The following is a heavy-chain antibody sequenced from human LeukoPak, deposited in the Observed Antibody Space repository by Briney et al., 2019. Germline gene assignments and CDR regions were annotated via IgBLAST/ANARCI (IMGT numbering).Heavy chain of an antibody. J-gene: IGHJ4*02. V-gene: IGHV3-30*02. CDR1: GCTFSSYG. CDR2: IRYDGSNK. D-gene: IGHD5-18*01. Sequence: GGSLRLSCAASGCTFSSYGMHWVRQAPGKGLEWVAFIRYDGSNKYYADSVKGRFTISRDNSKNTLYLQMNSLRAEDTAVYYCTAMVTVDYWGQGTLVTVSS. CDR3: TAMVTVDY.